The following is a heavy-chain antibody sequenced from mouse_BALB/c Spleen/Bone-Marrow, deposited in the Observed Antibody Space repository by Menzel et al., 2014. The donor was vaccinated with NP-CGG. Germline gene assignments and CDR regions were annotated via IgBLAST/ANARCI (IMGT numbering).Heavy chain of an antibody. CDR1: GYTFTSYW. V-gene: IGHV1-87*01. CDR3: ARRDYGIRENYYAMDY. Sequence: VQLQESGAELAKPGASVKLSCKASGYTFTSYWMQWVKQRPGQGLEWIGAIYPGDGDTRYTQKFKGKATLTADKSSSAADMQLSSLTSGNSAVYYCARRDYGIRENYYAMDYWGQGTSVTVSS. CDR2: IYPGDGDT. D-gene: IGHD1-2*01. J-gene: IGHJ4*01.